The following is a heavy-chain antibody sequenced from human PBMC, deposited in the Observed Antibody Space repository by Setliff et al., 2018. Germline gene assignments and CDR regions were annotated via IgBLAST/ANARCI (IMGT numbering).Heavy chain of an antibody. J-gene: IGHJ4*02. Sequence: PSETLSLTCAVYGGSFSGYYWSWIRQPPGKGPEWIGNIYHSGSTYYNPSLKSRVTISVDTSKNQFSLKLTSVTAADTAVYYCARHGLQFLEWLSAFDYWGQGTLVTVSS. V-gene: IGHV4-34*01. CDR1: GGSFSGYY. CDR3: ARHGLQFLEWLSAFDY. CDR2: IYHSGST. D-gene: IGHD3-3*01.